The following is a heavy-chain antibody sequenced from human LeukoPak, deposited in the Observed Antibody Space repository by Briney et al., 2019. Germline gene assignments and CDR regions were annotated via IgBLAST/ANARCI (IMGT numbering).Heavy chain of an antibody. CDR1: GGSTSSYY. CDR2: IYYSGST. Sequence: SETLSLTCTVSGGSTSSYYWSWIRQPPGKGLEWIVYIYYSGSTNYNPSLKSRVTISVDTSKNQFSLKLSSVTAADTAVYYCARTEEDGDPVDYSGQGTLVTVSS. J-gene: IGHJ4*02. V-gene: IGHV4-59*01. CDR3: ARTEEDGDPVDY. D-gene: IGHD4-17*01.